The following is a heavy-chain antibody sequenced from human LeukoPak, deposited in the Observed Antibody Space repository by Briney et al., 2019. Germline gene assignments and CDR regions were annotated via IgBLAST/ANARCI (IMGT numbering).Heavy chain of an antibody. CDR1: GFGFSTYN. J-gene: IGHJ3*02. Sequence: GGSLRLSCAVSGFGFSTYNMNWVRQAPGKGLEWVSAISAGSTYMYYADSVKGRITISRDNAKNSLYLQMDNLRADDTAVYYCARKLGHAFDIWGQGTMVTVSS. D-gene: IGHD1-26*01. V-gene: IGHV3-21*06. CDR2: ISAGSTYM. CDR3: ARKLGHAFDI.